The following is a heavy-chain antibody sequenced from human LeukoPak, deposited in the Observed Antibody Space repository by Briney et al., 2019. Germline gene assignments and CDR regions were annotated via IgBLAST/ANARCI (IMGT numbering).Heavy chain of an antibody. CDR1: GFTFSSYS. V-gene: IGHV3-21*01. Sequence: GGSLRLSCAASGFTFSSYSMNWVRQAPGKGLEWVSSISTSSSYIYYADSVKGRFTVSRDNAKNTLYLQMNSLRAEDTAVYYCAGGMIVVNLDYWGQGTLVTVSS. D-gene: IGHD3-22*01. CDR3: AGGMIVVNLDY. CDR2: ISTSSSYI. J-gene: IGHJ4*02.